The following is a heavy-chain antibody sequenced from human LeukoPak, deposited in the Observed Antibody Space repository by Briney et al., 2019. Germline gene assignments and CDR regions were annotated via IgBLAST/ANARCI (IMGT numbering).Heavy chain of an antibody. CDR3: ARGEDYDFWSGYGAPFDY. V-gene: IGHV4-39*07. D-gene: IGHD3-3*01. J-gene: IGHJ4*02. Sequence: PSETLSLTCTVSGGSISSSSYYWGWIRQPPGKGLEWIGSIYYSGSTYYNPSLKSRVTISVDTSKNQFSLKLSSVTAADTAVYYCARGEDYDFWSGYGAPFDYWGQGTLVTVSS. CDR1: GGSISSSSYY. CDR2: IYYSGST.